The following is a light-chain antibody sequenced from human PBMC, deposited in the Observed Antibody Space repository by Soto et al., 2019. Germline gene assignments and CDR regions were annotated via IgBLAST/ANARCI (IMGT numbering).Light chain of an antibody. Sequence: QSALTQPASVSGSPGQSITISCTGTSSEVGGYNYVSWYQQHPGKAPKLMIYDVSNRPSGVSNRFSGSKSGNTASLTISGLQAEDEADYYCSSYTSSSTLEVVFGGGTKVTVL. CDR1: SSEVGGYNY. J-gene: IGLJ2*01. V-gene: IGLV2-14*01. CDR3: SSYTSSSTLEVV. CDR2: DVS.